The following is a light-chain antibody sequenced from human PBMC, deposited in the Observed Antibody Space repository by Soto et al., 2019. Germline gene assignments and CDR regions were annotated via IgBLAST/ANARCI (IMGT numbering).Light chain of an antibody. J-gene: IGKJ1*01. CDR3: QQYGSTPRT. Sequence: ETVLTQSPGTLSLSPGDRATLSCRASHSVSSSYLAWYQQKPGQAPRLLIYDASRRATGIPDRFSGSGSGADFTLTISRLEPEDFAVYYCQQYGSTPRTFGQGTKVDIK. CDR2: DAS. V-gene: IGKV3-20*01. CDR1: HSVSSSY.